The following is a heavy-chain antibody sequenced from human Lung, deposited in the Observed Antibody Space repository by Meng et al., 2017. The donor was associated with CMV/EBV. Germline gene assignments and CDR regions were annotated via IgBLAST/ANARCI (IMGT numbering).Heavy chain of an antibody. CDR3: ARPRYDTSHYPVYYYYGMDV. D-gene: IGHD3-22*01. V-gene: IGHV3-33*01. CDR1: GFTLVRYH. CDR2: IWYDGGNK. J-gene: IGHJ6*02. Sequence: GESLKISCVASGFTLVRYHMHWVRQAPGKGLEWVAFIWYDGGNKFYADSVKGRFTISRDNSKNTLYLQMNNVGADDAAIYFCARPRYDTSHYPVYYYYGMDVWGLGXTVTVSS.